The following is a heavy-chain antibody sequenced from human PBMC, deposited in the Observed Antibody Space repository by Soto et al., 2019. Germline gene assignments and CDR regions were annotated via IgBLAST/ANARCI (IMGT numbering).Heavy chain of an antibody. Sequence: QVQLQQWGAGLLKPSETLSLTCAVYGGSFSGYYWSWIRQPPGKGLEGIGEINHSGSTNYNPSLKSRVTISVDTSKNQFSLKLSSVTAADTAVYYCARGGGYSGYADFDYWGQGTLVTVSS. CDR3: ARGGGYSGYADFDY. J-gene: IGHJ4*02. CDR2: INHSGST. CDR1: GGSFSGYY. V-gene: IGHV4-34*01. D-gene: IGHD5-12*01.